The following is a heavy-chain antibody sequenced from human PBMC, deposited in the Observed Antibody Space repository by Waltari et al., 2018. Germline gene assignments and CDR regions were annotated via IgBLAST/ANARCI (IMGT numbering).Heavy chain of an antibody. V-gene: IGHV1-69*02. CDR1: GGTFSSYT. CDR3: ASGSERNDAFDI. CDR2: IIPILGIA. D-gene: IGHD3-10*01. Sequence: QVQLVQSGAEVKKHGSSVKVSCKASGGTFSSYTISWVRQAPGQGLEWMGRIIPILGIANYAQKFQGRVTITADKSTSTAYMELSSLRSEDTAVYYCASGSERNDAFDIWGQGIMVTVSS. J-gene: IGHJ3*02.